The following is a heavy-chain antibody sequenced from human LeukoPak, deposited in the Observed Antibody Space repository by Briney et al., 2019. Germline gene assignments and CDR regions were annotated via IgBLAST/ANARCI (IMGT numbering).Heavy chain of an antibody. J-gene: IGHJ5*02. Sequence: GGSLRLSCLTSGFTLGTNAMSWVRQAPGKGLEWISGISGSGASTYYADSVKGRFTISRDNSKNTLYLQMNSLRAEDTAVYYCARDQGGYCRGGSCYSSAWFDPWGQGTLVTVSS. CDR1: GFTLGTNA. V-gene: IGHV3-23*01. CDR3: ARDQGGYCRGGSCYSSAWFDP. CDR2: ISGSGAST. D-gene: IGHD2-15*01.